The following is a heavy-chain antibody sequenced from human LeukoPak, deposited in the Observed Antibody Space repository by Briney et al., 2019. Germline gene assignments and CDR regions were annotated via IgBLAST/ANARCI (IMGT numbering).Heavy chain of an antibody. CDR3: AREVPGAMNAFDI. J-gene: IGHJ3*02. CDR1: GFTFSSYA. CDR2: ISSTGAYI. D-gene: IGHD2-2*01. V-gene: IGHV3-21*01. Sequence: PGGSLRLSCAASGFTFSSYAMSWVRQAPGKGLEWVSSISSTGAYIYYADSLKGRFTISRDNAKNSLYLQMNSLRAEDTALYYCAREVPGAMNAFDIWGQGTMVTVSS.